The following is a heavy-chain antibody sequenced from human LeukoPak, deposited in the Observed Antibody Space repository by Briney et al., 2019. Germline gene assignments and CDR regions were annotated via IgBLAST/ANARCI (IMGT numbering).Heavy chain of an antibody. CDR2: LSNSGDSR. D-gene: IGHD3-22*01. CDR3: AEGTVIVVLGGY. V-gene: IGHV3-23*01. Sequence: GGSLRLSCAASGFTFSSYAMSWVRQAPGKGLEWVSGLSNSGDSRYYADSVQGRFTISRDNSKNTLYLQMNSLRAEDTALYYCAEGTVIVVLGGYWGQGTLVTVSS. J-gene: IGHJ4*02. CDR1: GFTFSSYA.